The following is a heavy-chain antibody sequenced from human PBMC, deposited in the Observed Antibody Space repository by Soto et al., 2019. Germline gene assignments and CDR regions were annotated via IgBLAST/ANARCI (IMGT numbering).Heavy chain of an antibody. D-gene: IGHD5-18*01. Sequence: EVLLVESGGGLVQPGGSLRLSCTTSGFTFSTYDMHWVRQGAGKGLEWVSGIIVAGDTFYPDSGKGRFISSRENAKNSLYLQMDSLRVEDTAVYYCARMGTDTISGIDGLDVWGQGTKVTVSS. CDR3: ARMGTDTISGIDGLDV. V-gene: IGHV3-13*01. CDR2: IIVAGDT. CDR1: GFTFSTYD. J-gene: IGHJ3*01.